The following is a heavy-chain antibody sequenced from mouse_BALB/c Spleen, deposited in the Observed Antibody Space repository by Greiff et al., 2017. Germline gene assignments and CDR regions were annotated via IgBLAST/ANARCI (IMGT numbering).Heavy chain of an antibody. Sequence: VKLQESGAELAKPGASVKMSCKASGYTFTSYWMHWVKQRPGQGLEWIGYINPSTGYTEYNQKFKDKATLTADKSSSTAYMQLSSLTSEDSAVYYCARTSYRYDEAWFAYWGQGTLVTVSA. CDR2: INPSTGYT. V-gene: IGHV1-7*01. D-gene: IGHD2-14*01. CDR3: ARTSYRYDEAWFAY. CDR1: GYTFTSYW. J-gene: IGHJ3*01.